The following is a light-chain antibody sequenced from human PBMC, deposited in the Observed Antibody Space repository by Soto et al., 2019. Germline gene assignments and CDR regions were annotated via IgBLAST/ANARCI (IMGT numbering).Light chain of an antibody. Sequence: DIQMTQSPSTLSASVGDRVTITCRASQTIIRWLAWYQQKPGKAPKLLIYDVSTLESGVPSRFSGSGSGTVFNLTLSSLQPDDFATYYCQQYNGQSRTFGQGTKVEIK. CDR3: QQYNGQSRT. CDR2: DVS. J-gene: IGKJ1*01. V-gene: IGKV1-5*01. CDR1: QTIIRW.